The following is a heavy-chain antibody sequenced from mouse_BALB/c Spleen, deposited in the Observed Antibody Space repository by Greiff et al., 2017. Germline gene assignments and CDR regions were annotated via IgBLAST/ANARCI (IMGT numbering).Heavy chain of an antibody. V-gene: IGHV1S56*01. J-gene: IGHJ4*01. CDR3: ARSGYGYYYAMDY. CDR1: GYTFTSYY. D-gene: IGHD1-2*01. Sequence: VQLQQSGPELVKPGASVRISCKASGYTFTSYYIHWVKQRPGQGLEWIGWIYPGNVNTKYNEKFKGKATLTADKSSSTAYMQLSSLTSEDSAVYFCARSGYGYYYAMDYWGQGTSVTVSS. CDR2: IYPGNVNT.